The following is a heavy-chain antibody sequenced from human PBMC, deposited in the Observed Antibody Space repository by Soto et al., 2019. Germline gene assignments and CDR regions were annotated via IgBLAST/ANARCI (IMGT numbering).Heavy chain of an antibody. Sequence: QVQLVESGGDMVQAGTSLRLSCTGSGFTVNSLSLHWVRQGPDKGLEWVAVVSFDGKVTYYADPVRVRFTVSRDNSKNTIYLQANSLRAEDTAVYYCAREPAGDSQYFDYWGQGTPVTVSS. CDR3: AREPAGDSQYFDY. D-gene: IGHD2-21*02. CDR2: VSFDGKVT. CDR1: GFTVNSLS. V-gene: IGHV3-30*04. J-gene: IGHJ4*02.